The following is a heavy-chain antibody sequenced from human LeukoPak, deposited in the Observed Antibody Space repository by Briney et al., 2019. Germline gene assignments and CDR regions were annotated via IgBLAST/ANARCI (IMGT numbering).Heavy chain of an antibody. CDR1: GFTFSSYG. J-gene: IGHJ6*03. CDR2: IRYDGSNK. Sequence: GGSLRLSCAASGFTFSSYGMHWVGQAPGKGLEWVAFIRYDGSNKYYADSVKGRFTISRDNSKNTLYLQMNSLRAEDTAVYYCAKGGAYYYGSGSYLAYMDVWGKGTTVTISS. V-gene: IGHV3-30*02. D-gene: IGHD3-10*01. CDR3: AKGGAYYYGSGSYLAYMDV.